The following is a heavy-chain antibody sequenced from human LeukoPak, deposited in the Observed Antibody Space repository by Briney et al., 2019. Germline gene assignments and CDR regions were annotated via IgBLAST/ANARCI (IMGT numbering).Heavy chain of an antibody. CDR1: GYTFTGYY. J-gene: IGHJ5*02. V-gene: IGHV1-24*01. Sequence: ASVTVSCKASGYTFTGYYMHWVRQAPGKGLEWMGGFDPEDGETIYAQKFQGRVTMTEDTSTDTAYMELSSLRSEDTAVYYCATLPPYYYDSSGYWIPWGQGTLVTVSS. CDR3: ATLPPYYYDSSGYWIP. CDR2: FDPEDGET. D-gene: IGHD3-22*01.